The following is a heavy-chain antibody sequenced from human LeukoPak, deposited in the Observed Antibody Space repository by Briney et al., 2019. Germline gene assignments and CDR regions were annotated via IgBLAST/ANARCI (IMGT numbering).Heavy chain of an antibody. Sequence: ASVKVSCKVSGYTLTELSMHWVRQAPGKGLEWMGGFDPEDGETIYAQKFQGRVTMTEDTSTDTAYMELSSLRSEDTAVYYCATGYCTNGVCYFSNWFDPWGQGTLVTVSS. J-gene: IGHJ5*02. CDR1: GYTLTELS. CDR3: ATGYCTNGVCYFSNWFDP. D-gene: IGHD2-8*01. V-gene: IGHV1-24*01. CDR2: FDPEDGET.